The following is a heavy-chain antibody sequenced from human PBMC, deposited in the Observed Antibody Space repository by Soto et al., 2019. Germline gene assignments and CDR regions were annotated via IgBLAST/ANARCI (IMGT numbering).Heavy chain of an antibody. CDR2: ISWNSGSI. D-gene: IGHD1-26*01. J-gene: IGHJ4*02. CDR3: AKDLSESYWGHFDY. V-gene: IGHV3-9*01. CDR1: GFTFDDYA. Sequence: EVQLVESGGGLVQPGRSLRLSCAASGFTFDDYAMHWVRQAPGKGLEWVSGISWNSGSIGYADSVKGRFTISRDNAKNSLYLQMNSLRAEDTALYYCAKDLSESYWGHFDYWGQGTLVTVSS.